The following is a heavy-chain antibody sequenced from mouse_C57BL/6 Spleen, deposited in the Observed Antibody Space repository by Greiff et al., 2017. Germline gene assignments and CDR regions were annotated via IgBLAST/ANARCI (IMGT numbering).Heavy chain of an antibody. CDR1: GFTFSDYY. J-gene: IGHJ1*03. CDR2: INYDGSST. V-gene: IGHV5-16*01. D-gene: IGHD1-1*01. Sequence: EVMLVESEGGLVQPGSSMKLSCTASGFTFSDYYMAWVRQVPEKGLVWVANINYDGSSTYYLDSFKSRFIISRDNAKNILYLQMSSLKSEDTATYYGARVYNYGSSYWYFDVWGTGTTVTVSS. CDR3: ARVYNYGSSYWYFDV.